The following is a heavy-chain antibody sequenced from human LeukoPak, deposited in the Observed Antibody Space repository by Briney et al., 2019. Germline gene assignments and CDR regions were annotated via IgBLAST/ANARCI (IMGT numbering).Heavy chain of an antibody. CDR3: AINSGSYHYFDY. CDR2: ISYDGSNK. J-gene: IGHJ4*02. Sequence: PGGSLRLSCAASGFTFSSYAMHWVRQAPGKGLEWVAVISYDGSNKYYADSVKGRFTISRDNSKNTLYLQMNSLRAEDTAVYYCAINSGSYHYFDYWGQGTLVTVSS. CDR1: GFTFSSYA. D-gene: IGHD1-26*01. V-gene: IGHV3-30-3*01.